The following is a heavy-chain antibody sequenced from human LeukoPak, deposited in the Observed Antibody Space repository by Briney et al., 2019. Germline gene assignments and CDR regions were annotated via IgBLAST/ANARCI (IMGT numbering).Heavy chain of an antibody. CDR2: IYHSGST. CDR3: AREDTGGLDY. CDR1: GGSISSGGYS. J-gene: IGHJ4*02. V-gene: IGHV4-30-2*01. Sequence: SQTLSLTCAVSGGSISSGGYSWSWIRQPPGKGLEWIGYIYHSGSTYYNPSLKSRVTISVDRSKNQFSLKLISVTAADTAVYYCAREDTGGLDYWGQGILVTVSP. D-gene: IGHD2-8*02.